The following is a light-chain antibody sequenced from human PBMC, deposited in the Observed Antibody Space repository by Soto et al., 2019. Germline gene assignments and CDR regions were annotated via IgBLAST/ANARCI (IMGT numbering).Light chain of an antibody. CDR2: DVS. CDR3: SSYTSVSTLGV. CDR1: NSDVGGYNY. Sequence: QSALTQPASVSGSPGQSITISCTGTNSDVGGYNYVSWYQQHPGKAPKLMIYDVSNLPSGVSNRFSGSKSGNTASLTISGLQAEDEADYYCSSYTSVSTLGVFGGGTKLTVL. V-gene: IGLV2-14*03. J-gene: IGLJ2*01.